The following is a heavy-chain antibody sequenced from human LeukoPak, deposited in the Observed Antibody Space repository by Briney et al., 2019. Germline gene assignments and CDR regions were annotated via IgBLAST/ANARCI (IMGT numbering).Heavy chain of an antibody. Sequence: SETLSLTRAVSGGSISSGGYSWSWIRQPPGKGLEWIGYIYHSGSTYYNPSLKSRVTISVDRSKNQFSLKLSSVTAADTAVYYCARGLADYYGSGSYSNWFDPWGQGTLVTVSS. CDR3: ARGLADYYGSGSYSNWFDP. CDR1: GGSISSGGYS. V-gene: IGHV4-30-2*01. J-gene: IGHJ5*02. CDR2: IYHSGST. D-gene: IGHD3-10*01.